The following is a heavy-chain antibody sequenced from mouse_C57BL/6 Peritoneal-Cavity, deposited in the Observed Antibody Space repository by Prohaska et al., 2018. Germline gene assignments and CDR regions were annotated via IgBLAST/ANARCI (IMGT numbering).Heavy chain of an antibody. D-gene: IGHD1-1*01. V-gene: IGHV1-55*01. J-gene: IGHJ1*03. CDR2: IYPGSGST. CDR1: GYTFTSYW. CDR3: ANYYGRDWYVDV. Sequence: QVQLQQPGAELVKPGASVKMSCKASGYTFTSYWITWVKQRPGQGLEWIGDIYPGSGSTNYNEKFKSKATLTVDTSSSTAYMQLSSLTSEDSAVYYCANYYGRDWYVDVWGTGTTVTVSS.